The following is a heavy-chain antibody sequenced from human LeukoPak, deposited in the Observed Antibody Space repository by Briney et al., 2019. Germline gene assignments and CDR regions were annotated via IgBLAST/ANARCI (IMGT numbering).Heavy chain of an antibody. CDR1: GFTLSIYA. J-gene: IGHJ4*02. V-gene: IGHV3-23*01. CDR3: AKDQPWGDSGSYLGINFDY. D-gene: IGHD3-10*01. CDR2: ISGSGGST. Sequence: GGSLRLLCAAWGFTLSIYAIIGVRQARGEALECVSAISGSGGSTYYANSVKRRFTISRDNSKNTLYLQMNSLRAEDTAIYYCAKDQPWGDSGSYLGINFDYWGQGTLVTVSS.